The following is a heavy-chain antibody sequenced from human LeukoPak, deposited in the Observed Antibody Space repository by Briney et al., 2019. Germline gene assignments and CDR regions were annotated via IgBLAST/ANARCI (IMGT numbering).Heavy chain of an antibody. J-gene: IGHJ6*02. V-gene: IGHV4-59*08. CDR1: GGSISSYY. CDR2: IYYSGST. D-gene: IGHD3-10*01. CDR3: ARHRGPVWFGELFYYYYGMDV. Sequence: PSETLSLTRAVSGGSISSYYWSWIRQPPGRGLEWIGYIYYSGSTNYNPSLKSRVTISVDTSKNQFSLKLSSVTAADTAVYYCARHRGPVWFGELFYYYYGMDVWGQGTTVTVSS.